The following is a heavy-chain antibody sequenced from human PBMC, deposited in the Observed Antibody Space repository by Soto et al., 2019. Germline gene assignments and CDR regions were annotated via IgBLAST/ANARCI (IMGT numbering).Heavy chain of an antibody. CDR3: ATGGYSGYDYNYYYYGMDV. CDR2: IIPIFGTA. V-gene: IGHV1-69*13. CDR1: GGTFGSYA. D-gene: IGHD5-12*01. J-gene: IGHJ6*02. Sequence: SVKVSCKASGGTFGSYAISWVRQAPGQGLEWMGGIIPIFGTANYAQEFQGRVTIAADESTSTAYLELSSLRSEDTAVYYCATGGYSGYDYNYYYYGMDVWGQGTTVTVSS.